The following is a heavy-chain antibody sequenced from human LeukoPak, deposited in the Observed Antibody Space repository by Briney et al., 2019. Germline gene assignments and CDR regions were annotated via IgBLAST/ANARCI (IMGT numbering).Heavy chain of an antibody. Sequence: GGSLRLSCAAAGVAFSSYAMHWVRQAPGKGLEWVAVIWYDGSNKYYADSVKGRFTISRDNAKNSLYLQMNSLRAEDTAVYYCARESQIMINWFDPWGQGTLVTVSS. D-gene: IGHD3-16*01. CDR3: ARESQIMINWFDP. CDR2: IWYDGSNK. CDR1: GVAFSSYA. V-gene: IGHV3-33*01. J-gene: IGHJ5*02.